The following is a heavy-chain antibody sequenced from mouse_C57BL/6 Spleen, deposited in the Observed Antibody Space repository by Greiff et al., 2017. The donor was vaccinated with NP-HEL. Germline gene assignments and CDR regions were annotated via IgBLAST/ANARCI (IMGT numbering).Heavy chain of an antibody. CDR3: ARPIYYGNSAWFAY. D-gene: IGHD2-1*01. J-gene: IGHJ3*01. CDR2: IYPGDGDT. CDR1: GYAFSSYW. V-gene: IGHV1-80*01. Sequence: VQLQQSGAELVKPGASVKISCKASGYAFSSYWMNWVKQRPGKGLEWIGQIYPGDGDTNYNGKFKGKATLTADKSSSTAYMQLSSLTSEDSAVYFCARPIYYGNSAWFAYWGQGTLVTVSA.